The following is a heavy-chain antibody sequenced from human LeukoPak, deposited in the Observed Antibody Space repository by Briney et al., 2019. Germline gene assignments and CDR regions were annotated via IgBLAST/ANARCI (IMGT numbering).Heavy chain of an antibody. CDR2: INHSGST. J-gene: IGHJ6*03. Sequence: PSETLSLTCAVYSGSFSGYYWSWIRQPPGKGLEWIGEINHSGSTNYNPSLKSRVTISVDTSKNQFSLKLSSVTAADRAVYYCARGRYDIYGVAARRGYYYYMDVWGKGTTVTVSS. D-gene: IGHD6-6*01. CDR1: SGSFSGYY. CDR3: ARGRYDIYGVAARRGYYYYMDV. V-gene: IGHV4-34*01.